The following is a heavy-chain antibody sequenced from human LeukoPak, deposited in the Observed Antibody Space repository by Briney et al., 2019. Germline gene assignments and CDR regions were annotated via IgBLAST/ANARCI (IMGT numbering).Heavy chain of an antibody. CDR3: ARNAPSSSWYYFDY. CDR1: GGSFSGYY. J-gene: IGHJ4*02. D-gene: IGHD6-13*01. Sequence: SETLSLTCAVYGGSFSGYYWSWIRQPPGKGLEWIGEINHSGSTNYNPSLKSRVTISVDTSKNQFSLKLSSVPAADTAVYYCARNAPSSSWYYFDYWGQGTLVTVSS. V-gene: IGHV4-34*01. CDR2: INHSGST.